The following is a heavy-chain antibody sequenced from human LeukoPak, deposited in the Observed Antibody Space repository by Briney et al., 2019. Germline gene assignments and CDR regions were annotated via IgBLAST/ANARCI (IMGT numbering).Heavy chain of an antibody. CDR2: IKQDGSEK. V-gene: IGHV3-7*01. CDR3: ARDSAPEGMDV. CDR1: RFIFSSYW. Sequence: GGSLGLSCAASRFIFSSYWMHWVRQAPGKGLEWVANIKQDGSEKYYVDSVKGRFTISRDNAKNSLYLQMNSLRAEDTAVYYCARDSAPEGMDVWGQGTTVTVSS. J-gene: IGHJ6*02.